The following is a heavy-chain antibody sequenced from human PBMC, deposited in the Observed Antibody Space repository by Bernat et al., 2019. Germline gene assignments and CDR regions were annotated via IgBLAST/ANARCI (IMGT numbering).Heavy chain of an antibody. CDR3: TRDGKNIARDYYYYYYMDV. CDR1: GFTFGDYA. D-gene: IGHD2/OR15-2a*01. V-gene: IGHV3-49*04. Sequence: EVQLVESGGGLVQPGRSLRLSCTASGFTFGDYAMSWVRQAPGKGLEWVGFIRSKAYGETTAYAASVKGRFTISRDDSKSIAYLQMNSLKTEDTAVYYCTRDGKNIARDYYYYYYMDVWGKGTTVTVSS. CDR2: IRSKAYGETT. J-gene: IGHJ6*03.